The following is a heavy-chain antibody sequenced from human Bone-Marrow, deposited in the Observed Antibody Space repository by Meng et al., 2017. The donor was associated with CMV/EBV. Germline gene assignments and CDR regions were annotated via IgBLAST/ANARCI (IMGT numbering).Heavy chain of an antibody. D-gene: IGHD4-17*01. CDR2: INPNSGGT. V-gene: IGHV1-2*02. Sequence: ASVKVSCKASGYIFSDNYIHWVRQAPGQGLEWMGWINPNSGGTNFAEKFQGRVTMTSDTSISTAYMEVTRLTSDDTAVYYCARDHSAYGDYWGQGKLVTVSS. J-gene: IGHJ4*02. CDR3: ARDHSAYGDY. CDR1: GYIFSDNY.